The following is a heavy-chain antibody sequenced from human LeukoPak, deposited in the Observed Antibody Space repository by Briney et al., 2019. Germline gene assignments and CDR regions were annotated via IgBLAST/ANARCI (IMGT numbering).Heavy chain of an antibody. CDR2: LNPNSGGT. V-gene: IGHV1-2*02. D-gene: IGHD1-14*01. CDR3: ARPLTTSGWYFDL. Sequence: ASVKVSCKASGYTFTGFYIHWVRQASGQGLEWMGWLNPNSGGTNSAQKFQDRVTMTRDTSISTAYMELSSLESDDTAVYYCARPLTTSGWYFDLWGRGTLVTVSS. CDR1: GYTFTGFY. J-gene: IGHJ2*01.